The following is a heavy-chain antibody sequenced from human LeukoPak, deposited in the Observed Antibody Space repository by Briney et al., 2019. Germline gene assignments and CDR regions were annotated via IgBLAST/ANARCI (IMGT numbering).Heavy chain of an antibody. J-gene: IGHJ4*02. CDR1: GFTFSDYY. CDR3: ARAGEALYDSSDYPFDY. Sequence: GGSLRLSCAASGFTFSDYYMSWIRQAPGKGLEWVSYISSSGSTIYYADSVKGRFTISRDNAKNSLYLQMNSLRAEDTAVYYCARAGEALYDSSDYPFDYWGQGTLVTVSS. CDR2: ISSSGSTI. D-gene: IGHD3-22*01. V-gene: IGHV3-11*01.